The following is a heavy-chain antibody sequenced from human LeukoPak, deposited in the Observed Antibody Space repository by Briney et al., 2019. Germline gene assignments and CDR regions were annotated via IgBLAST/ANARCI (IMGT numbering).Heavy chain of an antibody. CDR3: ARAIFGVAWFDP. D-gene: IGHD3-3*02. Sequence: ASVKVSCKASGYTFSTYDLIWVRQATGQGLEWMGWMNPNSGNTGYVQKFQGRVTMTRNTSISTAYMELSSLRSEDTAVYYCARAIFGVAWFDPWGQGTLVTVSS. J-gene: IGHJ5*02. CDR2: MNPNSGNT. V-gene: IGHV1-8*01. CDR1: GYTFSTYD.